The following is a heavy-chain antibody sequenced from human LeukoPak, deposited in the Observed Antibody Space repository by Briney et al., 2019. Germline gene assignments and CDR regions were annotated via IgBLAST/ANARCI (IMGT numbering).Heavy chain of an antibody. V-gene: IGHV3-7*01. CDR1: GFTFSSYW. CDR3: ARKPRRRITIFGVVIRNWFDP. J-gene: IGHJ5*02. D-gene: IGHD3-3*01. Sequence: PGGSLRLSCAASGFTFSSYWMSWVRQAPGKGLERVANIKQDGSEKYYVDSVKGRFTVSRDNAKNSLYLQMNSLRAEDTAVYYCARKPRRRITIFGVVIRNWFDPWGQGTLVTVSS. CDR2: IKQDGSEK.